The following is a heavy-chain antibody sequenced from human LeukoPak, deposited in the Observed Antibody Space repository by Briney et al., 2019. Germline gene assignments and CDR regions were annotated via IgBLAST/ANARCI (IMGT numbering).Heavy chain of an antibody. Sequence: GGSLRLSGAASGFTFSNYVMNWVRQAPGRGLVWVSAISSRGGSSYYADSVKGRFTFSRDNSKNTLYLQMNSLRAEDTAVYYCAKGEMTTATPFDYWGQGTLVTVSS. CDR2: ISSRGGSS. J-gene: IGHJ4*02. CDR1: GFTFSNYV. CDR3: AKGEMTTATPFDY. D-gene: IGHD4-11*01. V-gene: IGHV3-23*01.